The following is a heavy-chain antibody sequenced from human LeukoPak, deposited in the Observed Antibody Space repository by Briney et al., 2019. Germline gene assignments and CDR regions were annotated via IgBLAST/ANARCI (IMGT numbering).Heavy chain of an antibody. D-gene: IGHD4-11*01. CDR1: GGTFSSYA. CDR2: IIPIFGTA. J-gene: IGHJ6*03. CDR3: ARDSRLNHDYSNYDLYFHYYMDV. Sequence: ASVKVSCKASGGTFSSYAISWVRQAPGQGLEWMGGIIPIFGTANYAQMFQGRLTITADESTSTAYMELGGLRSEDTAVYYCARDSRLNHDYSNYDLYFHYYMDVWGKGTTVTVSS. V-gene: IGHV1-69*13.